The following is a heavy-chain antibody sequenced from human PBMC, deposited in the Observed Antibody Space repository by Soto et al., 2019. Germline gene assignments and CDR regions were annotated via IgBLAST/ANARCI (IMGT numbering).Heavy chain of an antibody. J-gene: IGHJ5*02. D-gene: IGHD2-15*01. V-gene: IGHV3-11*06. CDR3: ARHVVVAATGSKVSYNWFDP. CDR1: GFTFSDYY. Sequence: GGSLRLPCAASGFTFSDYYMSWIRQAPGKGLEWVSYISSSSSYTNYADSVKGRFTISRDNAKNSLYLQMNSLRAEDTAVYYCARHVVVAATGSKVSYNWFDPWGQGTLVTVSS. CDR2: ISSSSSYT.